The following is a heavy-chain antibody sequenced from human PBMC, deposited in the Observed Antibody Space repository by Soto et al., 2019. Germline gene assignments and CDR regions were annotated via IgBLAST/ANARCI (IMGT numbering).Heavy chain of an antibody. CDR2: ISAYNGNT. D-gene: IGHD4-17*01. Sequence: ASVKVSCKASGYTFTSYGISWVRQAPGQGLEWMGWISAYNGNTNYAQKLQGRVTMTTDTSTSTAYMELRSLRSDDTAVYYCARRFDDYGDYYFDYWGQGTLVTSPQ. V-gene: IGHV1-18*04. CDR1: GYTFTSYG. J-gene: IGHJ4*02. CDR3: ARRFDDYGDYYFDY.